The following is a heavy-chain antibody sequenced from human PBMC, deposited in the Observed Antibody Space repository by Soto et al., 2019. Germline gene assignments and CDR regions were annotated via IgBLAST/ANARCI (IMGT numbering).Heavy chain of an antibody. CDR1: GFTFSIYA. V-gene: IGHV3-23*01. D-gene: IGHD3-10*01. CDR3: AKDIPLVRGVAKSDY. J-gene: IGHJ4*02. CDR2: ISGSGGST. Sequence: GGSLRLSCAASGFTFSIYAMSWVRQAPGKGLEWVSAISGSGGSTYYADSVKGRFTISRDNSKNTLYLQMNSLRAEDTAVYYCAKDIPLVRGVAKSDYWGQGTLVTVSS.